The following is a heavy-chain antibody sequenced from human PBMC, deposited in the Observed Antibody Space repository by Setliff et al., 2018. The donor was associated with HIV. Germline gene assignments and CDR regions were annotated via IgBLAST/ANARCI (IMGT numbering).Heavy chain of an antibody. CDR1: GFTFSSHW. CDR2: INSDGSNT. D-gene: IGHD6-13*01. CDR3: ARGKDSSSWLDWYFDL. V-gene: IGHV3-74*01. Sequence: HPGGSLRLSCAASGFTFSSHWMYWVRQAPGKGLVWVSRINSDGSNTTYADSLKGRFTISRDNAKNTLYLQMNSLRAEDTAVYYCARGKDSSSWLDWYFDLWGRGTLVTVSS. J-gene: IGHJ2*01.